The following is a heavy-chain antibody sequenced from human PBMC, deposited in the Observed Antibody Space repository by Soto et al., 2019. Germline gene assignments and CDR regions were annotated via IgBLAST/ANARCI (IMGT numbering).Heavy chain of an antibody. CDR3: ASHGCIPRGNLFDP. CDR1: GGTFSSYT. J-gene: IGHJ5*02. CDR2: IIPSLGIA. D-gene: IGHD2-21*01. Sequence: QVQLVQSGAEVKKPGSSVKVSCKASGGTFSSYTISWVRQAPGQGLEWMGRIIPSLGIANYAQKFQGRVTITADKSTITAYMELSSLRAEDTAVYYCASHGCIPRGNLFDPWGQGTLVTVSS. V-gene: IGHV1-69*02.